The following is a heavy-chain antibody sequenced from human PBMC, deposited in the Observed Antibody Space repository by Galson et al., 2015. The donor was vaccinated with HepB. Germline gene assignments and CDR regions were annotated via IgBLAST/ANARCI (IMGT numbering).Heavy chain of an antibody. CDR3: ARDSGYDAPYYFDY. J-gene: IGHJ4*02. V-gene: IGHV3-30*04. D-gene: IGHD5-12*01. CDR1: GFTFSSYA. CDR2: ISYDGSNK. Sequence: SLRLSCAASGFTFSSYAMHWVRQAPGKGLEWVAVISYDGSNKYYADSVKGRFTISRDNSKNTLYLQMNSLRAEDTAVYYCARDSGYDAPYYFDYWGQGTLVTVSS.